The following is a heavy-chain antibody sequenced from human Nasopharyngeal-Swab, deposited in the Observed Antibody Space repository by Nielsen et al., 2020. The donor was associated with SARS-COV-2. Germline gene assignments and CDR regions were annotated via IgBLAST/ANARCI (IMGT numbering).Heavy chain of an antibody. V-gene: IGHV3-23*01. J-gene: IGHJ5*02. D-gene: IGHD6-19*01. CDR2: ISGSGGST. CDR1: GFTFSSYV. CDR3: AKGEDSSGWYPPGFDP. Sequence: GGSLRLSCAASGFTFSSYVMSWVRQAPGKGLEWVSAISGSGGSTYYADSVKGRFTISRDNSKNTLYLQMNSLRAEDTAVYYCAKGEDSSGWYPPGFDPWGQGTLVTVSS.